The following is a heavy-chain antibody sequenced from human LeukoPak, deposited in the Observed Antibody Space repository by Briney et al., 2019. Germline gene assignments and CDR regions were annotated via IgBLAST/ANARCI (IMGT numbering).Heavy chain of an antibody. D-gene: IGHD6-19*01. CDR1: GGSISSGSYY. V-gene: IGHV4-61*02. CDR3: ARRGSSGWYVDY. CDR2: IYTSGST. Sequence: SETLSLTCTVSGGSISSGSYYWSWIRQPAGKGLEWIGRIYTSGSTNYNPSLKSRVTISVDTSKNQFSLKLSSVTAADTAVYYCARRGSSGWYVDYWGQGTLVTVSS. J-gene: IGHJ4*02.